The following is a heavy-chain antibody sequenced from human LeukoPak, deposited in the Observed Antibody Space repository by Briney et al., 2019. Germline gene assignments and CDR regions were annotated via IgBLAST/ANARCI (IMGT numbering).Heavy chain of an antibody. Sequence: GGSLRLSCAASGFMFNNYGMHWVRQAPGKGLEWVAVIWYDGSNKYYADSVKGRFTLSRDNSKNTLYLQMNSLRAEDTAVYYCARDLYESGLHYYSYYGMDVWGQGTTVTVSS. CDR2: IWYDGSNK. D-gene: IGHD2-2*02. J-gene: IGHJ6*02. CDR3: ARDLYESGLHYYSYYGMDV. CDR1: GFMFNNYG. V-gene: IGHV3-33*01.